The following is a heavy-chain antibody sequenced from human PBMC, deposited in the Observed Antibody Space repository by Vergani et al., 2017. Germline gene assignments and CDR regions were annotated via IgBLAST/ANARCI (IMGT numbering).Heavy chain of an antibody. CDR3: AGDTHSWQRADR. J-gene: IGHJ5*02. D-gene: IGHD6-13*01. CDR1: GVSVTDYI. V-gene: IGHV4-59*02. Sequence: QAPLQESGPGLVKPSETLSLTCHVFGVSVTDYICNWIRQAPGKGLEWIGSLSTTGGATHASHNPSLKSRVSISVDTSKSQFSLRLTSVTDADSAIYYCAGDTHSWQRADRWGQGLLVSVSS. CDR2: LSTTGGA.